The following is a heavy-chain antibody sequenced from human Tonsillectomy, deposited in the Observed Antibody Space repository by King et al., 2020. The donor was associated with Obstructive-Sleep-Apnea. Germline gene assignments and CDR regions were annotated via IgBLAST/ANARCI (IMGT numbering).Heavy chain of an antibody. V-gene: IGHV3-23*04. CDR2: ISDCTAGTGP. CDR1: GFTFSKFA. Sequence: VQLVESGGGLVQPGGSLRLSCAASGFTFSKFAMSWVRQAPGRGLEWVSAISDCTAGTGPYYADSVQGRFTLSRVNSKNTLYLTMNSLRADDTALYYCAKDMGGGPAANFDYWGQGTLVTGSS. J-gene: IGHJ4*02. D-gene: IGHD2-2*01. CDR3: AKDMGGGPAANFDY.